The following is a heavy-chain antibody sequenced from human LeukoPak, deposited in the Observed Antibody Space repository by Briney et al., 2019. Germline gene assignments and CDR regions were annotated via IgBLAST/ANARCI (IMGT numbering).Heavy chain of an antibody. CDR3: ARGKRRDSFGNVFQI. Sequence: SETLSLTCGVYGGSVSGFYWSWVRQPPGKGLEWIGENDHRVNTNYNPSLESRVTISVDTSKNQISLRLSSVTAADTAVYYCARGKRRDSFGNVFQIWGQGTMVTVSS. CDR2: NDHRVNT. CDR1: GGSVSGFY. J-gene: IGHJ3*02. D-gene: IGHD3-3*01. V-gene: IGHV4-34*01.